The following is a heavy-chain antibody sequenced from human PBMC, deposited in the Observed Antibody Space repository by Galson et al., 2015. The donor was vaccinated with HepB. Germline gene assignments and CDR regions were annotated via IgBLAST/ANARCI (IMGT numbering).Heavy chain of an antibody. J-gene: IGHJ4*02. CDR2: SRNKANSYTT. CDR1: GFTFSDHY. D-gene: IGHD6-13*01. CDR3: ARTPTLGAAADYFDC. Sequence: SPRLSCAVSGFTFSDHYMDWVRQAPGKGLEWVGRSRNKANSYTTEYAASVKGRFTISRDDSKNSLYLQMNSLKTEDTAVYYCARTPTLGAAADYFDCWGQGTLVTVSS. V-gene: IGHV3-72*01.